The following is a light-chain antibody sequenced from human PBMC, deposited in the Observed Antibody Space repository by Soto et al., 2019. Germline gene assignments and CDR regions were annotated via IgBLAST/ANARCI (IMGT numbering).Light chain of an antibody. J-gene: IGLJ2*01. CDR2: EVS. CDR3: SSYAGSNNLI. V-gene: IGLV2-8*01. Sequence: QSVLTQPPSASGSPGQSVTISCTGTSSDVGGYNYVSWYQQHPGKAPKLMIYEVSKRPSGVPDRFSGSKSDTTASLTVSGLQAEDEADYYCSSYAGSNNLIFGGGTKLTVL. CDR1: SSDVGGYNY.